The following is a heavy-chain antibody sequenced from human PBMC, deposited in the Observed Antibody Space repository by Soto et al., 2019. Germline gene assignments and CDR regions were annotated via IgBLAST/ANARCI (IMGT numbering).Heavy chain of an antibody. D-gene: IGHD4-17*01. Sequence: GWSLSLSCAASGFTFSSYGMHWVRQAPGKGLEWVANINQDGSERYYVDSVRGRFTISRDNVENSLYLQLNSMRPEDTAVYYCAVYGYGVSAAAYWGQGTLVTVSS. V-gene: IGHV3-7*03. CDR1: GFTFSSYG. J-gene: IGHJ4*02. CDR2: INQDGSER. CDR3: AVYGYGVSAAAY.